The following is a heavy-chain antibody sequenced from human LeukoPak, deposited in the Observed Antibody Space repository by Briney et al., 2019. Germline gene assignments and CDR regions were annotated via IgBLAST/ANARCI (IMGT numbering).Heavy chain of an antibody. J-gene: IGHJ5*02. CDR1: GGSIRSYY. CDR2: IYIRGTT. CDR3: ARLENVDWLDP. V-gene: IGHV4-4*09. D-gene: IGHD1-1*01. Sequence: PSETLSLTCTVSGGSIRSYYWSWIRQPPGKGLEWIGHIYIRGTTDYNPSLKSRVTMSIDTSKNQFSLKLSSVTAADTAVYYCARLENVDWLDPWGQGTLVIVSS.